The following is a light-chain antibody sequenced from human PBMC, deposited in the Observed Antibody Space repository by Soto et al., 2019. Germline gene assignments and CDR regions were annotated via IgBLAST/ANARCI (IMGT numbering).Light chain of an antibody. Sequence: DIQMTQSPSSLSASVGDRVTITCRASQTINNYLNWFQQKVGKAPKLLIYAASTLQTGVPSRFSGGGFGTEFTLVISSLQPEDFATYYCQQTYSTTRTFGQGTKVEIK. CDR2: AAS. CDR3: QQTYSTTRT. CDR1: QTINNY. V-gene: IGKV1-39*01. J-gene: IGKJ1*01.